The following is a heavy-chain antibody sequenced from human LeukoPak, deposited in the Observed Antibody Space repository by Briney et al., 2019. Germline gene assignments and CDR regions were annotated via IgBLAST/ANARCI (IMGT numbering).Heavy chain of an antibody. D-gene: IGHD1-26*01. J-gene: IGHJ6*02. CDR2: IDPSDSYT. CDR1: GYSFTSYW. V-gene: IGHV5-10-1*01. CDR3: AILSVGASYYYYGMDV. Sequence: GESLKISCKGPGYSFTSYWISWVRQMPGKGLEWMGRIDPSDSYTNYSPSFQGHVTISADKSISTAYLQWSSLKASDTAMYYCAILSVGASYYYYGMDVWGQGTTVTVSS.